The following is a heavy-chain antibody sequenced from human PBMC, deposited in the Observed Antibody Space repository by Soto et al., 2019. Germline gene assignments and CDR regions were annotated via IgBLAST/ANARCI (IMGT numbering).Heavy chain of an antibody. D-gene: IGHD3-16*01. CDR2: ISPYTGNT. J-gene: IGHJ6*02. CDR3: VMVDNYVTPTPQDV. V-gene: IGHV1-18*01. Sequence: QVQLVQSGDEVKKPGASVKVSCKASGYIFVNYGIACVRQAPGQGLVWMGWISPYTGNTHSATKSQGRLTMTTDTDTSTAYMDLGSRTSDDTAVYYCVMVDNYVTPTPQDVWGQGTTVTVSS. CDR1: GYIFVNYG.